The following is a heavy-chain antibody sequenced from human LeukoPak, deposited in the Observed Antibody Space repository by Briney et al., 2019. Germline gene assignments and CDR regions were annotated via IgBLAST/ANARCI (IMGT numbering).Heavy chain of an antibody. CDR2: IYHSGST. J-gene: IGHJ4*02. Sequence: PSETLSLTCAVSGGSISSSNWWSWVRQPPGKGPEWIGEIYHSGSTNYNPSLKSRVTISVDKSKNQFSLKLSSVTAADTAVYYCARITPLATMVRGVIIGDFDYWGQGTLVTVSS. V-gene: IGHV4-4*02. CDR1: GGSISSSNW. CDR3: ARITPLATMVRGVIIGDFDY. D-gene: IGHD3-10*01.